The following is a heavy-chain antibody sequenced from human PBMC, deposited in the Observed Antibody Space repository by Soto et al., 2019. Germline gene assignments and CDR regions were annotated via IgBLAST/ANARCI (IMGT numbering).Heavy chain of an antibody. CDR2: IYYSGST. V-gene: IGHV4-30-4*01. CDR1: GGSISSGDYY. J-gene: IGHJ5*02. CDR3: AREGAGRVLWFGEPNPGLYNSFDP. D-gene: IGHD3-10*01. Sequence: QTLSRTGIVSGGSISSGDYYWSWISQPPGNGLEGVGYIYYSGSTYYNASVKSRVTISVDTSKNQFSLKLSSVTAADTAVYYCAREGAGRVLWFGEPNPGLYNSFDPWGQGTLVTVSS.